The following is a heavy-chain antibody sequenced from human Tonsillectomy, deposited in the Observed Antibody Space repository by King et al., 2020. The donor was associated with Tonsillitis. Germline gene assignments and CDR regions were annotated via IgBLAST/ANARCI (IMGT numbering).Heavy chain of an antibody. Sequence: VQLQESGPGLVKPSETLSLTCTVSGGSISSYYWSWIRQPPGKGLEWIGYIYYSGSTNYNPSLKSRVTISEDTSKNQFSLKLSSVTAADTAVYYCAGDIVLLPVDPPQNWYFDLWGRGTLVTVSS. CDR2: IYYSGST. V-gene: IGHV4-59*01. CDR3: AGDIVLLPVDPPQNWYFDL. J-gene: IGHJ2*01. D-gene: IGHD2-2*01. CDR1: GGSISSYY.